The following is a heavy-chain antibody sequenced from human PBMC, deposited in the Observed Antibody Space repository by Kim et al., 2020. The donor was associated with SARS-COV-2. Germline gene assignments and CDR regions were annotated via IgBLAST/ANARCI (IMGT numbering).Heavy chain of an antibody. CDR2: ISSLSDYI. V-gene: IGHV3-21*01. D-gene: IGHD2-15*01. J-gene: IGHJ4*02. CDR1: GFSFNTYS. CDR3: AKDRVASATRGEFDF. Sequence: GGSLRLSCAASGFSFNTYSMNWVRQAPGKGLEWVSAISSLSDYIYYPDSMKGRLTISRDNAKNLLFLQINSLRVDDTAVYFCAKDRVASATRGEFDFWGQGTLAT.